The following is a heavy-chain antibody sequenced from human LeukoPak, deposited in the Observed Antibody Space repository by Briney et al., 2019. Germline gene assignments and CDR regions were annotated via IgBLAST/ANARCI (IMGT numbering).Heavy chain of an antibody. Sequence: GGSLRLSCAASGFTFSDYGMHWVRQAPGKGLEWAALISYDGGNKFYADSVRDRFTTSRDNAKNSLYLQMNSLRAEDTAVYYCARDDHSGGRRFDTWGQGTLVTVSS. CDR1: GFTFSDYG. V-gene: IGHV3-30*03. D-gene: IGHD6-19*01. CDR3: ARDDHSGGRRFDT. J-gene: IGHJ5*02. CDR2: ISYDGGNK.